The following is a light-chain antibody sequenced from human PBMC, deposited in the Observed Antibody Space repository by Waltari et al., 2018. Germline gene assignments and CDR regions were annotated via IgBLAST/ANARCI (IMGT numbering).Light chain of an antibody. CDR3: AAWDDSLNGLV. Sequence: QSVLTQPPSVSAAPRQRVTIPCSGSSSNIGNNAVNWYQQLPGKAPKLLIYYDDLLPSGVSDRFSGSKSGTSASLAISGLQSEDEADYYCAAWDDSLNGLVFGGGTKLTVL. V-gene: IGLV1-36*01. J-gene: IGLJ2*01. CDR1: SSNIGNNA. CDR2: YDD.